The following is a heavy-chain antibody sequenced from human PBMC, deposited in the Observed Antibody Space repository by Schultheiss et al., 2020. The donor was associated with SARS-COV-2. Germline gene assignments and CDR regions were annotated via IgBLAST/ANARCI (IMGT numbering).Heavy chain of an antibody. CDR1: GFTFSSYA. V-gene: IGHV3-48*04. D-gene: IGHD6-6*01. CDR3: ARGGEYSSSSSWFDP. Sequence: GGSLRLSCAASGFTFSSYAMSWVRQAPGKGLEWVSYISSSGSTIYYAYSVKGRFTISRDNAKNSLYLQMNSLRAEDTAVYYCARGGEYSSSSSWFDPWGQGTLVTVSS. J-gene: IGHJ5*02. CDR2: ISSSGSTI.